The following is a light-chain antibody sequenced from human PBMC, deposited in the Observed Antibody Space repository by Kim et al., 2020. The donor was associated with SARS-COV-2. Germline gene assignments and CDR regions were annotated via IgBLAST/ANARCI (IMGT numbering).Light chain of an antibody. J-gene: IGLJ3*02. CDR1: SSNIVSNT. Sequence: GQMVTISCSGSSSNIVSNTVNWYQQLPGTAPKLLIYSNNQRPSGVPDRFSGSKSGTSASLAISGLQSEDEADYYCAAWDDSLNGWVFGGGTQLTVL. CDR2: SNN. CDR3: AAWDDSLNGWV. V-gene: IGLV1-44*01.